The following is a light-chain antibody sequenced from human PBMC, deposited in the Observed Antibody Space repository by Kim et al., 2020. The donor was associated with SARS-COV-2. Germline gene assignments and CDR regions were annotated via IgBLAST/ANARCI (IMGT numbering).Light chain of an antibody. CDR1: SLRSYY. CDR2: GKN. J-gene: IGLJ2*01. V-gene: IGLV3-19*01. CDR3: NSRGSSGNQVV. Sequence: SSELTQDPAVSVALGQTVRITCQGDSLRSYYASWYQQKPGQAPVLVIYGKNNRPSGIPDRFSGSSSGNTASLTITGAQAEDEADYYCNSRGSSGNQVVFG.